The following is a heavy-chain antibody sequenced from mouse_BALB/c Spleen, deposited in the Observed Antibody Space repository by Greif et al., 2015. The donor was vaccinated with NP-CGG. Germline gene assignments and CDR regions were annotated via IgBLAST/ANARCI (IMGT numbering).Heavy chain of an antibody. CDR3: TRGGLRGAMDY. CDR2: INSNGGNT. V-gene: IGHV5-6-2*01. Sequence: EVQRVESGGGLVKLGGSLKLSCAASGFTFSSYYMSWVRQTPEKRLELVAAINSNGGNTYYPDTVKGRFTISRDNAKNTLYLQMSSLKSEDTALYYCTRGGLRGAMDYWGQGTSATVSS. D-gene: IGHD2-2*01. J-gene: IGHJ4*01. CDR1: GFTFSSYY.